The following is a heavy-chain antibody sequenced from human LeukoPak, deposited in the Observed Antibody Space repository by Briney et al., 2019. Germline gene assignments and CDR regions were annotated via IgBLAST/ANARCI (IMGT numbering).Heavy chain of an antibody. D-gene: IGHD1-1*01. V-gene: IGHV4-39*01. CDR1: GGSTSSSSNY. CDR2: INYSGST. Sequence: PSETLSLTCTVSGGSTSSSSNYWGWIRQPPGKGLEYIGSINYSGSTYYNPSLKSRVTISVDTSRNQLSLKLSSVTATDTAIYFCARHGPFHGTAFYFELWGQGTLVTVSS. CDR3: ARHGPFHGTAFYFEL. J-gene: IGHJ4*02.